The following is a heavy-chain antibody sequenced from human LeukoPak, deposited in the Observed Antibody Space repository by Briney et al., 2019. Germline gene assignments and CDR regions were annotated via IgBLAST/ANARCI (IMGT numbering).Heavy chain of an antibody. CDR1: GFTFSSYA. V-gene: IGHV3-33*07. CDR3: ASGGDSGYFDY. D-gene: IGHD4-23*01. CDR2: IRYDGNSR. Sequence: GGSLRLSCEASGFTFSSYAMYWVRQAPGKGLERVAIIRYDGNSRYYADSVKGRFTISRDNSKNTVYLQMDSLRAEDTAVYYCASGGDSGYFDYWGQGTLVTVSS. J-gene: IGHJ4*02.